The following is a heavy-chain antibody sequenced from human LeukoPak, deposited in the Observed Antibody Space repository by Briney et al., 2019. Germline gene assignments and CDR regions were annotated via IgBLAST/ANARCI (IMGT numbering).Heavy chain of an antibody. CDR3: ATSTAAAGTD. CDR1: GFTFSNLW. D-gene: IGHD6-13*01. V-gene: IGHV3-7*03. Sequence: GGSLRLSCAASGFTFSNLWMSWVRQAPGKGLKWVVNIKQDGSEKYYVDSVKGRFTISRDNAQNSLYLQMNSLRAEDTAIYYCATSTAAAGTDWGQGTLVTVSS. J-gene: IGHJ4*02. CDR2: IKQDGSEK.